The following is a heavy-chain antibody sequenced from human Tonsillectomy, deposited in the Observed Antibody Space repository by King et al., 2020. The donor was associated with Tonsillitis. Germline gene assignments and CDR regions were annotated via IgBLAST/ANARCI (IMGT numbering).Heavy chain of an antibody. V-gene: IGHV3-7*01. J-gene: IGHJ4*02. CDR1: GFTFSNYL. CDR3: VRHASWFFNF. Sequence: VQLVESGGGLVQPGGSLRLSCAASGFTFSNYLMGWVRRAPGKGLEWVANIKKDGSTQYYGDSVKGRFTISRDNAKNSVYLQMNSLRAEDTAVYYCVRHASWFFNFWGQGTLVTVSS. D-gene: IGHD6-13*01. CDR2: IKKDGSTQ.